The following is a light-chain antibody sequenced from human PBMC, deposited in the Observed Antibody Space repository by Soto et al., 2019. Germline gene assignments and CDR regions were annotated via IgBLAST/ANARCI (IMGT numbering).Light chain of an antibody. CDR1: SSNIGSNY. J-gene: IGLJ2*01. Sequence: QSVLTQPPSASGTPGQRVTISCSGSSSNIGSNYVYWYQQLPGTAPKLLIYRNNQRPSAVPDRFSGSKSCTSAALAISGLRSEDEDDYYCAAWDDSMSGPVFGGGTKLTVL. V-gene: IGLV1-47*01. CDR3: AAWDDSMSGPV. CDR2: RNN.